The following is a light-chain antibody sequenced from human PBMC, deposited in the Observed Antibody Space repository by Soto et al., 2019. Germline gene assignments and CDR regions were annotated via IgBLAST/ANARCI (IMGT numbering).Light chain of an antibody. Sequence: QMTQSPSTVSASVGDSVTITCRASQSVNTWLAWYQLKPGKAPRLLIDKASTLESGVPSRFSGSGSGTEFTLSIGSLQRDDIATYYCQQYDHYRTFGQGTKVE. CDR3: QQYDHYRT. CDR2: KAS. V-gene: IGKV1-5*03. J-gene: IGKJ1*01. CDR1: QSVNTW.